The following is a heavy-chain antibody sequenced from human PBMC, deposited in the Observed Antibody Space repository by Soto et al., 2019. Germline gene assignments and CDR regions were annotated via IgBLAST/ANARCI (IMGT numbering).Heavy chain of an antibody. J-gene: IGHJ4*02. CDR2: ISANSGNT. D-gene: IGHD6-25*01. CDR3: VSDPQRNDY. CDR1: GYSFTSYG. V-gene: IGHV1-18*04. Sequence: QVQLVQSGPEVKKPGASVKVSCKASGYSFTSYGVSWVRQAPGHGLEWMGWISANSGNTDYAQKFRGRVTMTTETSTSTAYMDLRSLRSDDTAVYYCVSDPQRNDYWGQGTLVTVSS.